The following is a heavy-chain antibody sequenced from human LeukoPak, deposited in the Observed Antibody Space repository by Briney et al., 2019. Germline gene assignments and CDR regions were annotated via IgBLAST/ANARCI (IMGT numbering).Heavy chain of an antibody. CDR3: AKDKEVTMVRGVIAFDY. D-gene: IGHD3-10*01. CDR2: ISWNSGSI. CDR1: GFPFDDYA. J-gene: IGHJ4*02. V-gene: IGHV3-9*01. Sequence: GGSLRLSCAASGFPFDDYAMHWVRQAPGKGLEWVSGISWNSGSIGYADSVKGRFTISRDNAKNSLYLQMNSLRAEDTALYYCAKDKEVTMVRGVIAFDYWGQGTLVTVSS.